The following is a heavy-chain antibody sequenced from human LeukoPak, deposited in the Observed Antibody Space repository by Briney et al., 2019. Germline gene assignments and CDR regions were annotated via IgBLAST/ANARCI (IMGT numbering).Heavy chain of an antibody. CDR1: GYTFTGYY. D-gene: IGHD2/OR15-2a*01. J-gene: IGHJ4*02. CDR2: INPNNGRT. Sequence: ASVKVSCKASGYTFTGYYMHWVRQAPGQGPEWMGWINPNNGRTNYAHNFQDRVTMTTDTSITTAYMELSRLKSDDTAVYYCATLSSWGVLGMDYWGQGTLVTVSS. V-gene: IGHV1-2*07. CDR3: ATLSSWGVLGMDY.